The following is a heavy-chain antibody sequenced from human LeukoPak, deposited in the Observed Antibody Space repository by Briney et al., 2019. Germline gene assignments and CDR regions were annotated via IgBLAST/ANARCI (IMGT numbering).Heavy chain of an antibody. Sequence: ASVKVSCKVSGYTLTELSMHWVRQAPGKGLDGMEGFYPEDGETIYAQKFQGRVTMTEDTSTDTAYMELSSLRSEDTAVYYCATVENDYGEPDAFDIWGQGTMVTVSS. CDR1: GYTLTELS. V-gene: IGHV1-24*01. CDR3: ATVENDYGEPDAFDI. D-gene: IGHD4-17*01. J-gene: IGHJ3*02. CDR2: FYPEDGET.